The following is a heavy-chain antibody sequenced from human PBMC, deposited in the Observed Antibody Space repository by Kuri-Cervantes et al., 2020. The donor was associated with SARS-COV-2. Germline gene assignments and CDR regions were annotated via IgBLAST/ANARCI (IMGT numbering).Heavy chain of an antibody. Sequence: ASVQVSCKAAGGTFISYAINWVRQATGQGREWMGWMNPNSGNTGYAQKLQGRVTMTRNTSISTAYMELSSLRSEDTAVYYCARAPRIGQQQVRRYYFDYWGQGTLVTVSS. J-gene: IGHJ4*02. CDR3: ARAPRIGQQQVRRYYFDY. V-gene: IGHV1-8*02. D-gene: IGHD6-13*01. CDR1: GGTFISYA. CDR2: MNPNSGNT.